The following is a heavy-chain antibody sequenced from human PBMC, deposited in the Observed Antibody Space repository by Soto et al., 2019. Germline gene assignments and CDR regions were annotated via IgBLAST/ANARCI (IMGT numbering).Heavy chain of an antibody. J-gene: IGHJ4*02. D-gene: IGHD1-7*01. CDR3: ARVNNWNYPVDF. V-gene: IGHV3-23*01. Sequence: AGGSLRLSCAASGFTFISYAMSWVRQAPGKGQEWYSAISGSGGSTYYADSVKGRFTISRDNSKNKLYLKMNSLRAEDTDVYYCARVNNWNYPVDFWGQGTLVTVSS. CDR1: GFTFISYA. CDR2: ISGSGGST.